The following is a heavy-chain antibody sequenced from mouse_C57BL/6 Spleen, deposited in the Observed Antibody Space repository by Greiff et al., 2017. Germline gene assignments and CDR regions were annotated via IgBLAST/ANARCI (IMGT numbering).Heavy chain of an antibody. CDR1: GYTFTTYP. CDR2: FHPYNDDT. J-gene: IGHJ3*01. Sequence: VKLQESGAELVKPGASVKMSCKASGYTFTTYPIEWMKQNPGKSLEWIGNFHPYNDDTKYNEKFKGKATLTVEKSSSTAYLELSRLTTDDSAVYYCARIDDYDGWFAYWGQGTLVTVSA. D-gene: IGHD2-4*01. V-gene: IGHV1-47*01. CDR3: ARIDDYDGWFAY.